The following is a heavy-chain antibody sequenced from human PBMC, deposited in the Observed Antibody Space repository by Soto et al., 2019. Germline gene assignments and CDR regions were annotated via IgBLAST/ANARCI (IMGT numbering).Heavy chain of an antibody. D-gene: IGHD1-26*01. Sequence: QVQLQESGPGLVKPSQTLSLTCTVSGCSISSGGYYWSCLRQHPCKGLEWIGYIDYSGSTYYNPSLKSRVTISVDTSKNQFSLKLSSVTAADTAVYYFARDWLGGSYDICGQGTMVTVSS. CDR1: GCSISSGGYY. J-gene: IGHJ3*02. CDR2: IDYSGST. V-gene: IGHV4-31*03. CDR3: ARDWLGGSYDI.